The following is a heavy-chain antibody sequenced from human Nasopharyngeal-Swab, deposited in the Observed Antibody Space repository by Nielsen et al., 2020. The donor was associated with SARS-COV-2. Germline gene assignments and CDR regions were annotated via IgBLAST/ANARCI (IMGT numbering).Heavy chain of an antibody. CDR2: VVPEDGEP. J-gene: IGHJ3*02. CDR1: GYTLTVLP. Sequence: ASVKVSCKVSGYTLTVLPIHWVRQAPGKGLEWMGTVVPEDGEPIYAQNFQGRVTMTEDTSTYTAYLELSSLRSEDTAVYYCASEGSGVFGVVIYAFDNWGPGTLVTVSS. D-gene: IGHD3-3*01. CDR3: ASEGSGVFGVVIYAFDN. V-gene: IGHV1-24*01.